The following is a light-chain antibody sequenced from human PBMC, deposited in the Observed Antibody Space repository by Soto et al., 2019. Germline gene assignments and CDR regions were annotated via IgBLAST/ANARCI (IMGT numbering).Light chain of an antibody. Sequence: QAVVTQPASVSGSPGQSITISCTGTSSDVGSYNLVSWYQQHPGKAPELMIYEGSKRPSGVSNRFSGSKSGNTASLTISGLQAEDEADYYCCSYAGSSTLVFGGGTKLTVL. J-gene: IGLJ2*01. CDR2: EGS. CDR1: SSDVGSYNL. CDR3: CSYAGSSTLV. V-gene: IGLV2-23*01.